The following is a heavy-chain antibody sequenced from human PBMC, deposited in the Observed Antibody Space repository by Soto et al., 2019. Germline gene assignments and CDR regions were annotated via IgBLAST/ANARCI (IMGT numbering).Heavy chain of an antibody. J-gene: IGHJ3*02. CDR2: ISGSSDTI. CDR1: GFTFSSDS. D-gene: IGHD3-10*01. Sequence: EVQLVESGGGLVQPGGSLRLSCAASGFTFSSDSMNWVRQAPGKGLEWVSYISGSSDTIYYANSLKGRFTISRDNAKNSLYLQMNSLRAEDTAVYYCAREGGSGNEAFDIWGQGTMVTVSS. V-gene: IGHV3-48*01. CDR3: AREGGSGNEAFDI.